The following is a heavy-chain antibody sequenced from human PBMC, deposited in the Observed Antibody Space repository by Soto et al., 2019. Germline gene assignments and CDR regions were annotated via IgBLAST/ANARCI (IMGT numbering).Heavy chain of an antibody. CDR3: AKDWDPDCSGGSCYSPGAFDI. V-gene: IGHV3-30*18. CDR1: GFTFSSYG. CDR2: ISYDGSNK. Sequence: GGSLRLSCAASGFTFSSYGMHWVRQAPGKGLEWVAVISYDGSNKYYADSVKGRFTISRDNSKNTLYLQMNSLRAEDTAVYYCAKDWDPDCSGGSCYSPGAFDIWGQGTMVTVSS. D-gene: IGHD2-15*01. J-gene: IGHJ3*02.